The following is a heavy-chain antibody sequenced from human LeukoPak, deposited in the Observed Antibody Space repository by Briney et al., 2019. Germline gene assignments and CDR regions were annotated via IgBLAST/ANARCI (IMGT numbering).Heavy chain of an antibody. CDR1: GFTVSSNY. V-gene: IGHV3-53*01. CDR3: ARDSMVVTGGAFDI. CDR2: IYSGGST. J-gene: IGHJ3*02. D-gene: IGHD4-23*01. Sequence: GGSLRLSCAASGFTVSSNYMSWVRQAPGKGLEWVSVIYSGGSTYYADSVKGRFTISRDNSKNTLYLQMSSLRAEDTAVYYCARDSMVVTGGAFDIWGQGTMVTVSS.